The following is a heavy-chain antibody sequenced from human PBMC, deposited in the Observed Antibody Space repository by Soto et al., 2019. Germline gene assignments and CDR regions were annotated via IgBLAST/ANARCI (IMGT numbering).Heavy chain of an antibody. J-gene: IGHJ6*02. Sequence: GGSLRLSCAASGFTFSSFAMHWVRQAPGKGLEYVSAISSNGGSTYYANSVKGRFTISRDNSKNTLYLQMGSLRAEDMAVYYCARGVVVVTATYGMDVWGQGTTVTVSS. D-gene: IGHD2-15*01. CDR3: ARGVVVVTATYGMDV. V-gene: IGHV3-64*01. CDR2: ISSNGGST. CDR1: GFTFSSFA.